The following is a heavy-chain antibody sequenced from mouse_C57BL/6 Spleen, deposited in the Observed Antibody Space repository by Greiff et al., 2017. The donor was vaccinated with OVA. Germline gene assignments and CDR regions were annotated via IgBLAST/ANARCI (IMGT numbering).Heavy chain of an antibody. D-gene: IGHD2-3*01. CDR1: GFTFSNYW. Sequence: EVMLVESGGGLVQPGGSMKLSCVASGFTFSNYWMNWVRQSPEKGLEWVAQIRLKSDNYATHYAESVKGRFTISRDDSKSSVYLQMNNLRAEDTGIYYCTGDGYYVYWGQGTTLTVSS. V-gene: IGHV6-3*01. CDR3: TGDGYYVY. J-gene: IGHJ2*01. CDR2: IRLKSDNYAT.